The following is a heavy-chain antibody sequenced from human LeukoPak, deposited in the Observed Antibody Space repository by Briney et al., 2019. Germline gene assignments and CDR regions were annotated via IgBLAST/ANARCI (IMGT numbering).Heavy chain of an antibody. CDR1: GASISSNTYY. V-gene: IGHV4-39*07. J-gene: IGHJ4*02. Sequence: SETLSLTCSASGASISSNTYYWGWVRQPPGKGLEWIGHISNSSSTYYNPSLKSRVTISVDTSKTQFSLRLSSVTAADTAVYYCARDHGSSNWYYYWGQGTLVTVAS. D-gene: IGHD6-13*01. CDR3: ARDHGSSNWYYY. CDR2: ISNSSST.